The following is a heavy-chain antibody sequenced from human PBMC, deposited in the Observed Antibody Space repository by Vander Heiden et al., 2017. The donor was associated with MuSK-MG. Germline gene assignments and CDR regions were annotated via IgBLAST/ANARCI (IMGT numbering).Heavy chain of an antibody. CDR2: LNTDTGGR. CDR3: GSDLRWGARTVPGYGMDV. CDR1: GYTFTGYN. J-gene: IGHJ6*02. D-gene: IGHD3-16*01. Sequence: VQLVRSEPEVTKPGASVNVSCTASGYTFTGYNTHWVRRAPGHGPEWMGWLNTDTGGRKEEQQFQGRVTMTRDTSITTDYMELSSLRSDDTAVYYCGSDLRWGARTVPGYGMDVWGQGTTVRVSS. V-gene: IGHV1-2*02.